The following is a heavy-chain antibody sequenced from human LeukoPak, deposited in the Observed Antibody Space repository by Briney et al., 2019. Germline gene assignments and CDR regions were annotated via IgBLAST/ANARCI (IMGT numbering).Heavy chain of an antibody. J-gene: IGHJ5*02. V-gene: IGHV5-51*01. CDR3: ARGSSIAAAGELNWFDP. CDR2: IYPGDSDT. D-gene: IGHD6-13*01. Sequence: GASLQISCKGSGSSFTSYWIGWVRQLPGKGLEWMGIIYPGDSDTRYSPSFQGQVTISADKSISTAYLQWSSLKASDTAMYYCARGSSIAAAGELNWFDPWGQGTLVTVSS. CDR1: GSSFTSYW.